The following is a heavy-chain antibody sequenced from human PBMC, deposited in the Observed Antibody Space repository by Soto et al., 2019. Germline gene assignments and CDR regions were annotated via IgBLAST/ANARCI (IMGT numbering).Heavy chain of an antibody. V-gene: IGHV1-46*01. J-gene: IGHJ4*02. Sequence: QVQLVQSGAEVKRPGASVKVSCKASGYTFTNYYMHWVRQAPGQGLEWMGVIHYSGATPTYAQKLQCRVTMSRDTSTRTVYVELSSLTSEDTAVYYCARGGPYLATIGSFYYWGQGTLVTVSS. D-gene: IGHD3-16*01. CDR3: ARGGPYLATIGSFYY. CDR2: IHYSGATP. CDR1: GYTFTNYY.